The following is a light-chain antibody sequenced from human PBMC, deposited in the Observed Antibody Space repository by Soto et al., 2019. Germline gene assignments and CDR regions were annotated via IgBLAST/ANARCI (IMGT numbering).Light chain of an antibody. V-gene: IGKV1-5*01. CDR2: DAS. CDR3: QQYNNWPRT. J-gene: IGKJ1*01. CDR1: QSISSW. Sequence: DIQMTQSPSALSASVGDRVTITCRASQSISSWLAWYQPKPGKAPKLLIYDASILESGVPARFSGSGSGTEITLPISSLQSEDFAVYYCQQYNNWPRTFGQGTKVDIK.